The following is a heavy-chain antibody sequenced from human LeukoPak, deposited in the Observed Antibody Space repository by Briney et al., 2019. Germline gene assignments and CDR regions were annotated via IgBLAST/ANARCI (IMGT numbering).Heavy chain of an antibody. CDR3: ASVYKHGMDV. D-gene: IGHD5-24*01. V-gene: IGHV1-46*01. CDR2: LNPSGGSS. CDR1: GYTVTSYY. J-gene: IGHJ6*02. Sequence: ASVKVSCKASGYTVTSYYMHWVRQAPGQGLEWMAILNPSGGSSNYAQKFQGRATLTRATSAGTVYMELSSLRSEDTAVYYCASVYKHGMDVWGQGTTVIVSS.